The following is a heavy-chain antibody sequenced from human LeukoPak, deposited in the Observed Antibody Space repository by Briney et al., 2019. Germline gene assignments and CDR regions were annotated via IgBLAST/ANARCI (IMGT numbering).Heavy chain of an antibody. Sequence: HPGGSLRLSCAASGFTFSSFAMSWVRQAPGKGLEWVSGISGSGASTYYADSVKGRFTISRDNSQNTLYLQMSSLRAEDTAVYYCAKEGFDSWGQGTLVTVSS. CDR1: GFTFSSFA. CDR3: AKEGFDS. V-gene: IGHV3-23*01. CDR2: ISGSGAST. J-gene: IGHJ4*02.